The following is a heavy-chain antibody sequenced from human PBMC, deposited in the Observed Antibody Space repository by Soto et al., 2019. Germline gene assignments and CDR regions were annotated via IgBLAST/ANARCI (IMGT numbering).Heavy chain of an antibody. J-gene: IGHJ6*03. CDR2: INHSGST. V-gene: IGHV4-34*01. Sequence: PSETLSLTCAVYGGSFSGYYWSWIRQPPGKGLEWIGEINHSGSTNYNPSLKSRVTISVDTSKNQFSLKLSSVTAADTAVYYCAGHYGYYSSSWAVWTKGTRVTVPS. CDR1: GGSFSGYY. CDR3: AGHYGYYSSSWAV. D-gene: IGHD5-18*01.